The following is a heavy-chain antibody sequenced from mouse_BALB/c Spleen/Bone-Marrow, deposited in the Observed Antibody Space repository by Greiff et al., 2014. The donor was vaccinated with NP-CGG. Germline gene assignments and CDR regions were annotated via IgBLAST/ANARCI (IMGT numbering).Heavy chain of an antibody. V-gene: IGHV14-3*02. CDR3: ASYDYGYYFDY. D-gene: IGHD2-4*01. CDR2: IVPANGNT. Sequence: EVQLQQSGAELVKPGASVKLSCTTSGFNIKDTYMHWVKLRPGQGLEWIGRIVPANGNTKYAPKFQGKATITADTSSNTAYLQLSSLTSEDTAVYFCASYDYGYYFDYWGQGTTLTVSS. J-gene: IGHJ2*01. CDR1: GFNIKDTY.